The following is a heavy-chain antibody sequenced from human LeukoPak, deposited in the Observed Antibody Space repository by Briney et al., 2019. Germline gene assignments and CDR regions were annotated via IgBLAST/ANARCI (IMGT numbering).Heavy chain of an antibody. CDR1: GGTFSSYA. V-gene: IGHV1-69*05. CDR2: IIPIFGTA. Sequence: GASVKVSCKASGGTFSSYAISWVRQAPGQGLEWMGGIIPIFGTANYAQKFQGRVTITTDESTSTAYMELSSLRSEDTAVYYCARGVARYGWFDPWGQGTTVTVSS. CDR3: ARGVARYGWFDP. D-gene: IGHD1-1*01. J-gene: IGHJ5*01.